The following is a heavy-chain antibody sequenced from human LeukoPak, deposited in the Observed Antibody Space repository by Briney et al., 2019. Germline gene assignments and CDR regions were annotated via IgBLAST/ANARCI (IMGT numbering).Heavy chain of an antibody. D-gene: IGHD3-22*01. V-gene: IGHV3-20*01. CDR2: INWNGGST. CDR3: ARVAYDSSGYCLDY. CDR1: GFTFDDYG. J-gene: IGHJ4*02. Sequence: RPGGSLRLSCAASGFTFDDYGMSWVRQAPGKGLEWVSGINWNGGSTGYADSVKGLFTISRDNAKNSLYLQMNSLRAEDTALYHCARVAYDSSGYCLDYWGQGTLVTVSS.